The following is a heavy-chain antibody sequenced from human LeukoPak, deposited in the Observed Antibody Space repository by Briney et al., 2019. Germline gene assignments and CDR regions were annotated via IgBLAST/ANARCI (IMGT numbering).Heavy chain of an antibody. CDR2: INPNSGGT. J-gene: IGHJ4*02. Sequence: ASVKVSCKASGYTFTGYYMHWVRQAPGQGLEWMGWINPNSGGTNYAQKFQGRVTMTRDTSISTAYMELGRLRSDDTAVYYCARRTTGTTGTYYFDYWGQGTLVTVSS. CDR3: ARRTTGTTGTYYFDY. CDR1: GYTFTGYY. V-gene: IGHV1-2*02. D-gene: IGHD1-1*01.